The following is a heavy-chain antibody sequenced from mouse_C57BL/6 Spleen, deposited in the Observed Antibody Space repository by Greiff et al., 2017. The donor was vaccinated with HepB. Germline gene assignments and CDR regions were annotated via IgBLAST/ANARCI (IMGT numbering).Heavy chain of an antibody. Sequence: VQLQQPGAELVKPGASVKLSCKASGYTFTSYWMHWVKQRPGRGLEWIGRIDPNSGGTKYNEKFKSKATLTVDKPSSTAYMQLSSLTSEDSAVYYCARGDYYGSSYPHYYAMDYWGQGTSVTVSS. V-gene: IGHV1-72*01. J-gene: IGHJ4*01. CDR1: GYTFTSYW. CDR3: ARGDYYGSSYPHYYAMDY. D-gene: IGHD1-1*01. CDR2: IDPNSGGT.